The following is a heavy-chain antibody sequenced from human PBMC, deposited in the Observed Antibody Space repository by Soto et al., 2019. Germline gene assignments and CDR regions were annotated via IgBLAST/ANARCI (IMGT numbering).Heavy chain of an antibody. CDR3: ARDGTMVRHGLDV. CDR2: IYTSGST. D-gene: IGHD3-10*01. J-gene: IGHJ6*02. CDR1: GGSISGYY. Sequence: SETLSLTCTVSGGSISGYYWSWVRQSAGNGLEWIGRIYTSGSTNHNPSLESRVTMSIDTSNNQFSLRLSSVTAADTAVYYCARDGTMVRHGLDVWGQGTTVTVSS. V-gene: IGHV4-4*07.